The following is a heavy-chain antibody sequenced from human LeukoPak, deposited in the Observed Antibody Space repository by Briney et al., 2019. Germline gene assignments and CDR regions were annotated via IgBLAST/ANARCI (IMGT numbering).Heavy chain of an antibody. D-gene: IGHD2-2*02. J-gene: IGHJ6*03. Sequence: ASETLSLTCTVSGGSISSYYWSWIRQPAGKGLEWIGRICTSRSTNYNPSLKSRVTMSVDTSKNQFSLKLSSVTAADTAVYYCARDLYCSSTSCYMGWNYYYYYMDVWGKGTTVTVSS. CDR1: GGSISSYY. CDR2: ICTSRST. V-gene: IGHV4-4*07. CDR3: ARDLYCSSTSCYMGWNYYYYYMDV.